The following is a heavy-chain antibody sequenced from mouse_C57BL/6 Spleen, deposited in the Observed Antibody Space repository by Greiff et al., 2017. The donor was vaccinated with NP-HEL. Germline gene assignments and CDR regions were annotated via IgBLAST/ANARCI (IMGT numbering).Heavy chain of an antibody. CDR3: ARANYDRSYAMDY. J-gene: IGHJ4*01. D-gene: IGHD2-1*01. CDR1: GYTFTSYW. Sequence: QVQLQQPGAELVKPGASVKLSCKASGYTFTSYWMHWVKQRPGQGLEWIGMIHPNSGSTNYNEKFKSKATLTVDKSSSTAYMQLSSLTSEDSAVYYCARANYDRSYAMDYWGQGTSVTVSS. CDR2: IHPNSGST. V-gene: IGHV1-64*01.